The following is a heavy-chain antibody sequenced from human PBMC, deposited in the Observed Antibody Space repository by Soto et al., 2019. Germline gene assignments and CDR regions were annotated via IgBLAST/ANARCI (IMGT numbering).Heavy chain of an antibody. D-gene: IGHD3-10*01. CDR2: IKEDGSEQ. V-gene: IGHV3-7*01. J-gene: IGHJ2*01. CDR1: GITFSDYW. CDR3: VAGRGWHFDL. Sequence: EVQLVESGGGLAQPGGSLRLSCAVSGITFSDYWMSWFRQAPGKGLEWVANIKEDGSEQHYVDSVKGRCTISRDNAKNSLYLQMNSLRDDETAVSYGVAGRGWHFDLWGRGTLVTVSS.